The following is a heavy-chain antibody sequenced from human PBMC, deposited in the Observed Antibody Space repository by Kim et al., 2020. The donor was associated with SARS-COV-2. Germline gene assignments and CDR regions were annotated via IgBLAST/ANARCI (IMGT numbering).Heavy chain of an antibody. Sequence: GGSLRLSCVASGFTFSSYAMHWVRQAPGKGLEYVSAISSNGGSTYYANSVKGRYTISRDNSKNTLYLQMGSLRAEDMAVYYCARYSMITFGGVIVEYYFDYWGQGTLVTVSS. V-gene: IGHV3-64*01. CDR3: ARYSMITFGGVIVEYYFDY. CDR1: GFTFSSYA. CDR2: ISSNGGST. D-gene: IGHD3-16*02. J-gene: IGHJ4*02.